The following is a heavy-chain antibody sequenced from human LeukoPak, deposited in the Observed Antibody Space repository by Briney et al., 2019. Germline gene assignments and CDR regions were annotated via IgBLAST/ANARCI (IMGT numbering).Heavy chain of an antibody. CDR2: IYYSGST. J-gene: IGHJ4*02. V-gene: IGHV4-34*01. D-gene: IGHD2-2*02. Sequence: SETLSLTCAVYGGSFSGYYWGWIRQPPGKGLEWIGSIYYSGSTYYNPSLKSRVTISVDTSKNQFSLKLSSVTAADTAVYYCASRAPEDIVVVPAAIGGIDYWGQGTLVTVSS. CDR3: ASRAPEDIVVVPAAIGGIDY. CDR1: GGSFSGYY.